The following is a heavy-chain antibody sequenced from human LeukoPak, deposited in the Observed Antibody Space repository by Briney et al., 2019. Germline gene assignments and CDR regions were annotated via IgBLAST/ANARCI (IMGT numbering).Heavy chain of an antibody. D-gene: IGHD3-16*01. CDR2: IYSGGST. V-gene: IGHV3-66*01. CDR1: GFTFSSNY. CDR3: AMLARTLDWFDP. J-gene: IGHJ5*02. Sequence: PGGSLRLSCAASGFTFSSNYMSWVRQAPGKGLEWVAVIYSGGSTYYADSVKGRVTISRDKSKNTLYLQMNSMRAEDPAVYYCAMLARTLDWFDPWGQGTLVTVSS.